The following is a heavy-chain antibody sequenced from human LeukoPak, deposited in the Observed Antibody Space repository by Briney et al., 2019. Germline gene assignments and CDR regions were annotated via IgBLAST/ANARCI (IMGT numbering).Heavy chain of an antibody. CDR2: ISAYNGNT. Sequence: ASVKVSCKASGYTFTSYGIRWVRQAPGQGLEWMGWISAYNGNTNYAQKLQGRVTMTTDTSTSTAYMELRSLRSDDTAVYYCARDNIQWRGSSDDAFDIWGQGTMVTVSS. J-gene: IGHJ3*02. V-gene: IGHV1-18*01. CDR1: GYTFTSYG. D-gene: IGHD6-6*01. CDR3: ARDNIQWRGSSDDAFDI.